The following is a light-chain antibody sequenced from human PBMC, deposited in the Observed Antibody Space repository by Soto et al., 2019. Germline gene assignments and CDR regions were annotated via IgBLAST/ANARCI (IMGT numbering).Light chain of an antibody. CDR2: TTT. Sequence: VLTQSPGTLSLSPGERATLSCRASESVNSTYLAWYQQKPGQAPRLLIYTTTSRATGIPDRFSGSGSETDFTITISRLEPEDFSVYHCQKYGSSLWTFGQGTKVEI. J-gene: IGKJ1*01. V-gene: IGKV3-20*01. CDR3: QKYGSSLWT. CDR1: ESVNSTY.